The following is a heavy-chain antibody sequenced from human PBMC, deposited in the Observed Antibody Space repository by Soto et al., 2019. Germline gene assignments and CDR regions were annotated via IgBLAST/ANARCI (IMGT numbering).Heavy chain of an antibody. CDR2: ISGSGGST. Sequence: GGSLRLSCVASGDTFQNYAMTWVRQAPGKGLEWVSGISGSGGSTYYADSVRGRFTISRDNSKNTLYLQMNSLRAEDTAVYYCARSDTRLYFDYWGQGTLVTVSS. V-gene: IGHV3-23*01. CDR3: ARSDTRLYFDY. CDR1: GDTFQNYA. J-gene: IGHJ4*02.